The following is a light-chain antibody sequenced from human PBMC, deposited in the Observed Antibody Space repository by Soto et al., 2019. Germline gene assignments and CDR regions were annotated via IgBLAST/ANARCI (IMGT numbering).Light chain of an antibody. CDR3: QHYDHLPPLS. J-gene: IGKJ4*01. CDR2: DAS. Sequence: DIQMTQSPSSLSASVGDRVTITCRPSQTIKNYLNWYQKKPGKAPNLLIYDASNLKTGVPSRFSGSGSGTLFTFTISSLQPEDIATYYCQHYDHLPPLSFGGGTKVEIK. CDR1: QTIKNY. V-gene: IGKV1-33*01.